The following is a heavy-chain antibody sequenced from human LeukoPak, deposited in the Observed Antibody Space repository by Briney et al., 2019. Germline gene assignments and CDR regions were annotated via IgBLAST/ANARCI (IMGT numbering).Heavy chain of an antibody. D-gene: IGHD5-24*01. CDR1: GFTVSSNY. CDR2: IFGSGST. Sequence: PGGSLRLSCAASGFTVSSNYMSWVRQAPGKGLEWVSIIFGSGSTYYADSVKGRFTISRDNSKNTLYLQMNSLRAEDTAVYYCARGDGYNYVGYWGQGTLVTVSS. V-gene: IGHV3-53*01. CDR3: ARGDGYNYVGY. J-gene: IGHJ4*02.